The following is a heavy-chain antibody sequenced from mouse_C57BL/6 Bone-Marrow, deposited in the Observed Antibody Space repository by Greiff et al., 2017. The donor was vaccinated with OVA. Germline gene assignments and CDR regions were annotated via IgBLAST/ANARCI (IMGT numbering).Heavy chain of an antibody. D-gene: IGHD4-1*01. CDR2: IYIGTGYT. V-gene: IGHV1-58*01. J-gene: IGHJ4*01. Sequence: VQLQQSGAELVRPGSSVKLSCKTSGYTFTSYGINWVKQRPGQGLEWIGYIYIGTGYTEYNEKLKGKATLTSAPYSSTAYIQLSILTSESSAIYCWARDETGRGDYWGQGTSVTVSS. CDR3: ARDETGRGDY. CDR1: GYTFTSYG.